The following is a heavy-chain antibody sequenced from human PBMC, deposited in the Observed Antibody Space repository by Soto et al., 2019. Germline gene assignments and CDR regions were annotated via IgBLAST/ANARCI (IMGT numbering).Heavy chain of an antibody. CDR2: ISGSGGST. CDR3: AKVDYDFWSGYYTTLDY. Sequence: EVQLLESGGGLVQPGGSLRLSCAASGFTFSSYAMSWVRQAPGKGLEWVSAISGSGGSTYYADSVKGRFTISRDNSKNTLYLQMNSLRAEDTAVYYCAKVDYDFWSGYYTTLDYWGQGTLVTVSS. D-gene: IGHD3-3*01. J-gene: IGHJ4*02. CDR1: GFTFSSYA. V-gene: IGHV3-23*01.